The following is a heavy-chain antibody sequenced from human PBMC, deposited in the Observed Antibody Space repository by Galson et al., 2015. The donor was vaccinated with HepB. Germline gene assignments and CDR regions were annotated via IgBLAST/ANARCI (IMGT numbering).Heavy chain of an antibody. CDR3: VKDTYRSYYNFGMDV. D-gene: IGHD3-10*01. CDR2: ISCSSNTR. V-gene: IGHV3-9*01. J-gene: IGHJ6*02. Sequence: SLRLSCAASGFTFDDSAMHWVRQVPGKGLGWVAGISCSSNTRDYADSVKGRFTISRDNAKKILHLQMNSLRPEDTALYYCVKDTYRSYYNFGMDVWGQGTTVAVSS. CDR1: GFTFDDSA.